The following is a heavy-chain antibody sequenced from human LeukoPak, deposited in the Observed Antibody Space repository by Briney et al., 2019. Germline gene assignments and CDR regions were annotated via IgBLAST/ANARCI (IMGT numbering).Heavy chain of an antibody. CDR2: INPSGGST. D-gene: IGHD4-17*01. CDR3: ARGRVTTPYWYFDL. Sequence: ASVKVSCKASGYTFTSYYMHWVRQAPGQGLEWMGIINPSGGSTSYAQKFQGRVTMTTDTSTSTAYMELRSLRSDDTAVYYCARGRVTTPYWYFDLWGRGTLVTVSS. J-gene: IGHJ2*01. CDR1: GYTFTSYY. V-gene: IGHV1-46*01.